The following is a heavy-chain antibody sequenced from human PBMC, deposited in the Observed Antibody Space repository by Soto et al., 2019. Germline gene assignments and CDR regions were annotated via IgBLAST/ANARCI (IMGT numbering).Heavy chain of an antibody. Sequence: ASVKVSCKVSGYTLTELSMHWVLQAPGKGLEWMGGFDPEDGETIYAQKFQGRVTMTEDTSTDTAYMELSSLRSEDTAVYYCASAPGYCTNGVCYNLDYWGQGTLVTVS. CDR2: FDPEDGET. J-gene: IGHJ4*02. CDR3: ASAPGYCTNGVCYNLDY. D-gene: IGHD2-8*01. V-gene: IGHV1-24*01. CDR1: GYTLTELS.